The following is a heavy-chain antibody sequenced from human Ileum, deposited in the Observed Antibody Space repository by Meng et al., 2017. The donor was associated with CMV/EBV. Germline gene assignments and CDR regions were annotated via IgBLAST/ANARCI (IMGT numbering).Heavy chain of an antibody. J-gene: IGHJ6*02. CDR1: GFIFSNYG. Sequence: GESLKISCATSGFIFSNYGMHWVRQAPGKGLEWVTFIRYDESKRYYADSMKGRFTISRDNSKNTLYLQMNSLRAEDTAVYYCVKDFNDGMDVWGQGTPVTVSS. CDR2: IRYDESKR. CDR3: VKDFNDGMDV. V-gene: IGHV3-30*02.